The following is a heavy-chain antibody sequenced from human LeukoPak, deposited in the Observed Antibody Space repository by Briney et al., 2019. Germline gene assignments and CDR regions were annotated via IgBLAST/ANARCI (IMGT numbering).Heavy chain of an antibody. CDR3: ARASYGLDAFDI. D-gene: IGHD5-18*01. Sequence: ASVKVSFKASGYTFTSYGISWVRQAPGQGLEWMGWISAYNGNTNYAQKLQGRVTMTTDTSTSTAYMELRSLRSDDTAVYYCARASYGLDAFDIWGQGTMVTVSS. CDR1: GYTFTSYG. J-gene: IGHJ3*02. CDR2: ISAYNGNT. V-gene: IGHV1-18*01.